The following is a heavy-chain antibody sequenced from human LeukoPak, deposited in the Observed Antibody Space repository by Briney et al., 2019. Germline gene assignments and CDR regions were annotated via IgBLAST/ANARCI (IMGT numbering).Heavy chain of an antibody. V-gene: IGHV1-46*01. CDR2: LNPSGGST. J-gene: IGHJ6*04. D-gene: IGHD3-10*01. CDR1: GYTFTSFY. Sequence: GASVKVSCKASGYTFTSFYMQWVRQAPGQGLEWMGILNPSGGSTSYAQKFQGRVTMTRDTSTSTVYMELSSLRSEDTAVYYCARGYGSGRYYYGMDVWGKGTTVTVAS. CDR3: ARGYGSGRYYYGMDV.